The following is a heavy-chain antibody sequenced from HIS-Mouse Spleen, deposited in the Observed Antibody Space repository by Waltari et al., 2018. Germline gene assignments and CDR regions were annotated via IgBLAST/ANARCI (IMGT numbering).Heavy chain of an antibody. CDR2: INHNGST. V-gene: IGHV4-34*01. D-gene: IGHD6-13*01. CDR3: ARERVTAAGYYFDY. J-gene: IGHJ4*02. Sequence: QVQLQQWGAGLLKPSETLSLTCAVYGGSFSGYYWSWMREPPGKGLEGSGEINHNGSTNYNPSLNSRVTISVDTSKNQFSLKLSSVTAADTAVYYCARERVTAAGYYFDYWGQGTLVTVSS. CDR1: GGSFSGYY.